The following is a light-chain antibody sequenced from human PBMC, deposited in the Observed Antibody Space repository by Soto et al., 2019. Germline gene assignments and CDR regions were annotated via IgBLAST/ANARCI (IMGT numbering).Light chain of an antibody. CDR1: SSDVGGYSH. CDR3: SAFTSRNTYV. CDR2: DVS. Sequence: QSVLTQPASVSGSPGQSISISCTGTSSDVGGYSHVSWYQQHPGKAPKVMIYDVSNRPSGVSSRFSGSKSGNTAFLTISGPQAEDEADFYCSAFTSRNTYVFGTGTKVTVL. J-gene: IGLJ1*01. V-gene: IGLV2-14*03.